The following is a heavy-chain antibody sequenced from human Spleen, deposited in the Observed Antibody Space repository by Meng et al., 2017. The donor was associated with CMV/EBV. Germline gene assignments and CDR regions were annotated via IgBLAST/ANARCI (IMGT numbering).Heavy chain of an antibody. J-gene: IGHJ4*02. V-gene: IGHV3-21*04. CDR3: ARGGLLWVGLFDC. CDR1: GFTFSSFK. D-gene: IGHD3-10*01. CDR2: ISSTSAYI. Sequence: GESLKISCAASGFTFSSFKINWVRQAPGKGLEWVASISSTSAYIYYGESVEGRFIISRDNSKNTLYLQINSLRAEDTALYYCARGGLLWVGLFDCWGQGTLVTVSS.